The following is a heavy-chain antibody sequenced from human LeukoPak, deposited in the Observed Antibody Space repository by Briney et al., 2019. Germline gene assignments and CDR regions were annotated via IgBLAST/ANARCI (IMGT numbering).Heavy chain of an antibody. CDR2: ISAYNGNT. CDR3: ARDLNCSGGSCYSRWFDP. J-gene: IGHJ5*02. V-gene: IGHV1-18*04. Sequence: ASVKVSCKASGYTFTGYYMHWVRQAPGQGLEWMGWISAYNGNTNYAQKLQGRVTMTTDTSTSTAYMELSSLRSEDTAVYYCARDLNCSGGSCYSRWFDPWGQGTLVTVSS. D-gene: IGHD2-15*01. CDR1: GYTFTGYY.